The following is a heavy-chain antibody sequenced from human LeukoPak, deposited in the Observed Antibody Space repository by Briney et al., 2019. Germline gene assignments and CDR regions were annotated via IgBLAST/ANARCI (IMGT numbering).Heavy chain of an antibody. D-gene: IGHD4-17*01. CDR2: ISSSSSTI. V-gene: IGHV3-48*01. J-gene: IGHJ4*02. Sequence: GGSLRLSCAASGFTFSSYSMNWVRQAPGKGLEWVSYISSSSSTIYYADSVKGRFTISRDNAKNSLYLQMNSLRAEDTAVYYCAGIQARSGDYPTVQDDYWGQGTLATVSS. CDR1: GFTFSSYS. CDR3: AGIQARSGDYPTVQDDY.